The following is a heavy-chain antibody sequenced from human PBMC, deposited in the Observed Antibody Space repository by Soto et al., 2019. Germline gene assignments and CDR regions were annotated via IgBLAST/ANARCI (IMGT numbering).Heavy chain of an antibody. CDR2: FDPEDGET. Sequence: ASVKVSCKVSGYTLTELSMHWVRQAPGKGLEWMGGFDPEDGETIYAQKFQGRVTMTEDTSTDTAYMELSSLRSEDTAVYYCATDLGAMVKRYYYGMYVWGQGTTVTVSS. V-gene: IGHV1-24*01. CDR1: GYTLTELS. D-gene: IGHD5-18*01. J-gene: IGHJ6*02. CDR3: ATDLGAMVKRYYYGMYV.